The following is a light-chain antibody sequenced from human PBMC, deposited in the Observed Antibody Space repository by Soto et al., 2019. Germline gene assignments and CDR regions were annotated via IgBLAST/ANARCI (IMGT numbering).Light chain of an antibody. V-gene: IGLV2-8*01. CDR2: EVD. Sequence: QSALTQPPSASRSPGQSVTISCTGTSSDVGGYNFVSWYQQRPGKAPKLMIYEVDKRPSGVPDRFSGSKSGNTASLTVSGLQAENEADYYCISYAVTTSYVFGTGTNVTVL. CDR3: ISYAVTTSYV. CDR1: SSDVGGYNF. J-gene: IGLJ1*01.